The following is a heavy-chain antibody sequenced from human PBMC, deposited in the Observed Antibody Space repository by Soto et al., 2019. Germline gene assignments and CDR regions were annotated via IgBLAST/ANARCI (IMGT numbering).Heavy chain of an antibody. V-gene: IGHV4-59*01. CDR1: GGSISGSY. CDR3: ARSGAVHGAPIEY. CDR2: VYYTGST. D-gene: IGHD2-8*01. J-gene: IGHJ4*02. Sequence: TLSLTCSVSGGSISGSYWSWIRQSPGKGLEWLGYVYYTGSTNYSPSLRSRVSISVDTSKNEFSLRLSSVTAADTAVYFGARSGAVHGAPIEYWGQGPQVTGAS.